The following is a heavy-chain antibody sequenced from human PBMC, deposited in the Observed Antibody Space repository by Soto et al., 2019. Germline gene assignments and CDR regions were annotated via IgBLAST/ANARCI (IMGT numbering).Heavy chain of an antibody. CDR1: GFTFTSSA. CDR2: IVVGSGNT. Sequence: QMQLVQSGPEVKKPGTSVKVSCKASGFTFTSSAMQWVRQARGQRLEWIGWIVVGSGNTNYAQKFQERVTITRDMSTSTAYMELSSLRSEDTAVYYCAADKTTYSSSWYLGGDAFDIWGQGTMVTVSS. V-gene: IGHV1-58*02. CDR3: AADKTTYSSSWYLGGDAFDI. J-gene: IGHJ3*02. D-gene: IGHD6-13*01.